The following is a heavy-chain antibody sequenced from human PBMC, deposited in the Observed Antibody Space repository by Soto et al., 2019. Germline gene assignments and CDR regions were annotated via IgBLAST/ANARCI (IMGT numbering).Heavy chain of an antibody. CDR1: GYTLTSYG. CDR2: ISAYNGNT. J-gene: IGHJ4*02. Sequence: ASVKVSCKASGYTLTSYGISWVRQAPGQGLEWMGWISAYNGNTNYAQKLQGRVTMTTDTSTSTAYSELRSLRSDDTAVYYCARDYIVVVVAATSSTDRFDYWGQGTLVTVSS. V-gene: IGHV1-18*01. D-gene: IGHD2-15*01. CDR3: ARDYIVVVVAATSSTDRFDY.